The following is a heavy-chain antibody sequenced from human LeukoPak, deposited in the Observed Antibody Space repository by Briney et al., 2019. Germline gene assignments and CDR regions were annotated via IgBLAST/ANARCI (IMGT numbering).Heavy chain of an antibody. CDR3: AKDVLLWFGEGNYFDY. CDR1: GFTFSNYA. V-gene: IGHV3-23*01. CDR2: VSGSGRTT. D-gene: IGHD3-10*01. J-gene: IGHJ4*02. Sequence: GGSLRLSCAASGFTFSNYAMSWVRQAPGAGLEWVSTVSGSGRTTNYVDSVKGRFTVSRDNSKNTVYLQMNSLRAEDTAVYYCAKDVLLWFGEGNYFDYWGQGTLVTVSS.